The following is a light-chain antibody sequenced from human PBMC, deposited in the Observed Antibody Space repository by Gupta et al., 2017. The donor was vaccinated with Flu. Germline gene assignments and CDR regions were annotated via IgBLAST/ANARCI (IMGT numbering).Light chain of an antibody. CDR3: EAGDNDLSVVV. CDR2: EIS. CDR1: TSNIGNNY. Sequence: VTISCSGSTSNIGNNYVSWYQQRTGTAPKLLIYEISKRPSGIPDRFSGSKSGTSATLDITGLQTEDEADYFCEAGDNDLSVVVFGGGTKVTVL. J-gene: IGLJ3*02. V-gene: IGLV1-51*02.